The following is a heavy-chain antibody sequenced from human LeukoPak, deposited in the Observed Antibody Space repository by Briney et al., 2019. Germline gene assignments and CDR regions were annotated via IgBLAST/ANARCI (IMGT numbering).Heavy chain of an antibody. V-gene: IGHV4-34*01. Sequence: SETLSLTCAVYGGSFSGYYWSWIRQPPGKGPEWIGEINHSGSTNYNPSLKSRVTISVDTSKNQFSLKLSSVTAADTAVYYCARGRTYWGQGTLVTVSS. CDR1: GGSFSGYY. D-gene: IGHD1-14*01. J-gene: IGHJ4*02. CDR2: INHSGST. CDR3: ARGRTY.